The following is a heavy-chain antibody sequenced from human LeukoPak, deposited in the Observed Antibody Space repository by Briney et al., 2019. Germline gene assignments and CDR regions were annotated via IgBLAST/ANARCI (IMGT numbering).Heavy chain of an antibody. CDR3: ARRITMNRDAFDI. Sequence: ASVKVSCKASGYTFTSCYMHWVRQAPGQGLEWMGIINPSGGSTSYAQKFQGRVTMTRDTSTSTVYMELSSLRSEDTAVYYCARRITMNRDAFDIWGQGTMVTVSS. CDR1: GYTFTSCY. J-gene: IGHJ3*02. V-gene: IGHV1-46*03. CDR2: INPSGGST. D-gene: IGHD3-22*01.